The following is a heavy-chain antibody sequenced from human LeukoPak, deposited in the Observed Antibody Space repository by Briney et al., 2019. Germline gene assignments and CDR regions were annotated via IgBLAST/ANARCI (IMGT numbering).Heavy chain of an antibody. CDR1: GASISNSNW. CDR2: INHSGST. J-gene: IGHJ5*02. D-gene: IGHD5-24*01. V-gene: IGHV4-4*02. Sequence: PSETLSLTCAVTGASISNSNWWTWVRQPPGKGLEWIGEINHSGSTNYNPSLKSRVTISVDTSKNQFSLKLSSVTAADTAVYYCARGGRETRWLQVPDNWFDPWGQGTLVTVSS. CDR3: ARGGRETRWLQVPDNWFDP.